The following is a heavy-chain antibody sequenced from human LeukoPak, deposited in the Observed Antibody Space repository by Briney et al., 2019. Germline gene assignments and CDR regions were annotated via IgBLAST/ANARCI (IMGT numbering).Heavy chain of an antibody. CDR1: GFTFSSYG. J-gene: IGHJ3*02. CDR2: IRYDGSEK. Sequence: GGSLRLSCAASGFTFSSYGMHWVRRAPGKGLEWVAFIRYDGSEKYYADSVRGRFTISRDNSKNTLYLQMNSLRAEDTAVYYCARPGGLGAFDIWGQGTMVTVSS. CDR3: ARPGGLGAFDI. V-gene: IGHV3-30*02. D-gene: IGHD3-10*01.